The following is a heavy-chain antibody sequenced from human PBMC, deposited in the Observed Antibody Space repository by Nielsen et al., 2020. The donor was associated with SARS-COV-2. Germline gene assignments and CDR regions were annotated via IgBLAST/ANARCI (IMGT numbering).Heavy chain of an antibody. J-gene: IGHJ6*02. V-gene: IGHV1-69*04. CDR2: IIPILGIA. CDR1: GGTFSSYA. CDR3: ARGSAHYYGMDV. Sequence: SVKVSYKASGGTFSSYAISWVRQAPGQGLEWMGRIIPILGIANYAQKFQGRVTITADKSTSTAYMELSSLRSEDTAVYYCARGSAHYYGMDVWGQGTTVTVSS.